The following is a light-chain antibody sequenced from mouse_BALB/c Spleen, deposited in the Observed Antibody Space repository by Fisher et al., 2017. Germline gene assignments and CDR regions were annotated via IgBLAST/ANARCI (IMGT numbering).Light chain of an antibody. Sequence: IVLTQTPAITAASPGEKVTMTCSASSSISYMHWYQQKPGTSPKRWIYDTSKLASGVPARFSGSGSGTSYSLTISRMEAEDAATYYCQQRSSYPLTFGAGTKLELK. CDR2: DTS. V-gene: IGKV4-70*01. CDR3: QQRSSYPLT. CDR1: SSISY. J-gene: IGKJ5*01.